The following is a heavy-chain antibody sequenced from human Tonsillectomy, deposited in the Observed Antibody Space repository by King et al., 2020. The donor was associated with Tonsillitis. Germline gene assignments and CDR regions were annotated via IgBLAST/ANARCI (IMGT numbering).Heavy chain of an antibody. V-gene: IGHV4-34*01. CDR3: ARGGRSGRNFCRFDP. Sequence: VQLQQWGAGLLKPSETLSLTCAVYVGSFSGYYWSVIRQPPGKGLEWIGESNHIVCTNYNPSLKSRVTISVDTSKNQLPLKLSSVTAADTAVYYCARGGRSGRNFCRFDPWGQGTLVTVSS. CDR2: SNHIVCT. D-gene: IGHD3-3*01. J-gene: IGHJ5*02. CDR1: VGSFSGYY.